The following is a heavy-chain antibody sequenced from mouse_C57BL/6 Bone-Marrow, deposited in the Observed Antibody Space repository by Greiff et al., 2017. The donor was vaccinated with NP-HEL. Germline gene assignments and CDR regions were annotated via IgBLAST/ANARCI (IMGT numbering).Heavy chain of an antibody. CDR2: ISSGGSYT. D-gene: IGHD3-1*01. V-gene: IGHV5-6*01. J-gene: IGHJ3*01. CDR1: GFTFSSYG. CDR3: ERHKGYGGAWFAY. Sequence: EVMLVESGGDLVKPGGSLKLSCAASGFTFSSYGMSWVRQTPDKRLEWVATISSGGSYTYYPDSVKGRVTIARDNAKNTLYLQMSSLKSEDTAIYYCERHKGYGGAWFAYWGQGTLVTVSA.